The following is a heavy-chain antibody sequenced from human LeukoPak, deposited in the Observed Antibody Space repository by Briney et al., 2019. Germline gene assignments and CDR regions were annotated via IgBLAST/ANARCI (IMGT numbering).Heavy chain of an antibody. CDR1: GFTFSSHA. CDR3: ARVLGYHGSGSYYPDY. V-gene: IGHV3-23*01. J-gene: IGHJ4*02. D-gene: IGHD3-10*01. Sequence: GGSLRLSCAASGFTFSSHAMSWVRQAPGKGLEWVSVVSGSGISTYYADSVKGRFTISRDNAKNSLYLQMNSLRAEDTAVYYCARVLGYHGSGSYYPDYWGQGTLVTVSS. CDR2: VSGSGIST.